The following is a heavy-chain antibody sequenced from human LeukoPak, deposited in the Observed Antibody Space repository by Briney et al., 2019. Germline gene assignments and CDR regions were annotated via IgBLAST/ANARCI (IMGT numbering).Heavy chain of an antibody. CDR1: GVSITSYY. CDR3: ARGYGDYYFDY. D-gene: IGHD4-17*01. Sequence: KSSETLSLTCTVSGVSITSYYWSWIRQPPGKGLEWIGYIYYSGSTNYNPSLKSRVTISVDSSRTHFSLKLSSVTAADTAVYYCARGYGDYYFDYWGQGTLVTVSS. V-gene: IGHV4-59*01. CDR2: IYYSGST. J-gene: IGHJ4*02.